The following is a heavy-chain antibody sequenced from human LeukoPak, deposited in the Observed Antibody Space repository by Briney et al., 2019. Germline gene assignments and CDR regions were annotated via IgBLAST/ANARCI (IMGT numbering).Heavy chain of an antibody. Sequence: SETLSLTCTVSGGSISSSSYYWGWIRQPPGKGLEWIGSIYYSGSTYYNPSLKSRVTISVDTSKNQFSLKLSSVTAADTAVYYCARQGYYDSSGYYPPDAFDIWGQGTMVTVSS. CDR1: GGSISSSSYY. CDR2: IYYSGST. V-gene: IGHV4-39*01. D-gene: IGHD3-22*01. CDR3: ARQGYYDSSGYYPPDAFDI. J-gene: IGHJ3*02.